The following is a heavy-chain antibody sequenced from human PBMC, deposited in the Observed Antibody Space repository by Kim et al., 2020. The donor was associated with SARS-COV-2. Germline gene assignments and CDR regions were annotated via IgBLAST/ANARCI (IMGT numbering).Heavy chain of an antibody. CDR3: ADSSSWSAGMDV. V-gene: IGHV3-33*01. CDR1: GFTFSSYG. CDR2: IWYDGSNK. D-gene: IGHD6-13*01. J-gene: IGHJ6*02. Sequence: GGSLRLSCAASGFTFSSYGMHWVRQAPGKGLEWVAVIWYDGSNKYYADSVKGRFTISRDNSKNTLYLQMNSLRAEDTAVYYCADSSSWSAGMDVWGQGTTVTVSS.